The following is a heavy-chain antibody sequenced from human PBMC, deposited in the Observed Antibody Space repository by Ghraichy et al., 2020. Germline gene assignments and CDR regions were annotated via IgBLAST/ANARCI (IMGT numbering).Heavy chain of an antibody. CDR1: GFAFSSYA. CDR2: ISGTAAGGTGGST. V-gene: IGHV3-23*01. Sequence: LSLTCAASGFAFSSYAMSWVRQAPGKGLEWVSAISGTAAGGTGGSTHYAESVKGRFTISRDNSKNTLYLQMNSLRAGDTAVYYCAKDPGHYDPSGDAFDIWGQGTMVTVSP. D-gene: IGHD3-22*01. CDR3: AKDPGHYDPSGDAFDI. J-gene: IGHJ3*02.